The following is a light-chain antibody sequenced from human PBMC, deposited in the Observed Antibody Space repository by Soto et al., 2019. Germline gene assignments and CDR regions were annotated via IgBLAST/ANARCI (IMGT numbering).Light chain of an antibody. V-gene: IGLV3-21*04. CDR1: KIGSKS. J-gene: IGLJ2*01. Sequence: SYELTQPPSVSVAPGKTARTTCGGDKIGSKSVHWYQQKPGQAPVLVIYYDTDRPSGIPERFSGSNSGNTATLTISRVEAGDEADYYCQVWDSSSDHVVFGGGTKVTVL. CDR3: QVWDSSSDHVV. CDR2: YDT.